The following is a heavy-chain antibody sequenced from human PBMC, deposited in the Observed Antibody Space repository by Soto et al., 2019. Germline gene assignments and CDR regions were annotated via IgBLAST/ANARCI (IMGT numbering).Heavy chain of an antibody. CDR3: ARGLQWLVPNWFDP. D-gene: IGHD6-19*01. Sequence: ASVKVSCKASGYTFTIYDINWVRQATGQGLEWMGWMNPNSGNTGYAQKFQGRVTMTRNTSISTAYMELSSLRSEDTAVYYCARGLQWLVPNWFDPWGQGTLVTVSS. CDR2: MNPNSGNT. J-gene: IGHJ5*02. V-gene: IGHV1-8*01. CDR1: GYTFTIYD.